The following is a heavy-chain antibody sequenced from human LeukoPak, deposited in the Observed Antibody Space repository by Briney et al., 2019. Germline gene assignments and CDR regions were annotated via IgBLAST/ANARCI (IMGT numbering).Heavy chain of an antibody. CDR3: ARAFDYDYVWGSYHRTSYYFDY. CDR1: GFTVSSNY. CDR2: IYSGGST. J-gene: IGHJ4*02. D-gene: IGHD3-16*02. Sequence: GGSLRLSCAASGFTVSSNYMSWVRQAPGKGLEWVSVIYSGGSTYYADSVKGRFTISRDNSKNTLYLQMNSLRAEDTAVYYCARAFDYDYVWGSYHRTSYYFDYWGQGTLVTVSS. V-gene: IGHV3-53*01.